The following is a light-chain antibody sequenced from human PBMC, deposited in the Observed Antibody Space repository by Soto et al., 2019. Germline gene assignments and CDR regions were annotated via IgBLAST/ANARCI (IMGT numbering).Light chain of an antibody. CDR3: QQYYHWGLS. CDR1: QNVATN. Sequence: VMTQSPANLSVSPGEGVTDFCRASQNVATNIAWYQVKPAQAPRLLIYGSSTRATGIPATFSGSGSGTHFSLTISSLQSEDSAVYYCQQYYHWGLSFGGGTKVEI. V-gene: IGKV3D-15*01. J-gene: IGKJ4*01. CDR2: GSS.